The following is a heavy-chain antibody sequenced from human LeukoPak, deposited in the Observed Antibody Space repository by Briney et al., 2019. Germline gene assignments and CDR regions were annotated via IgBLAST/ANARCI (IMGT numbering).Heavy chain of an antibody. CDR2: ISGSGSTT. D-gene: IGHD6-19*01. V-gene: IGHV3-23*01. J-gene: IGHJ4*02. CDR3: AKTWWLGYYFAY. Sequence: GESLKISSKCSGYSFTSYWIGWVRQMPGKGLEWVSAISGSGSTTYYADSVKGRLTISRDNSKNTLYLQMSRLRAEHTAVYYCAKTWWLGYYFAYWGQGTLVTVSS. CDR1: GYSFTSYW.